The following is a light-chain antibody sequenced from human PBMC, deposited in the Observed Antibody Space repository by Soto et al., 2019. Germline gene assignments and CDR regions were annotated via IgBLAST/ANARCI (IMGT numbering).Light chain of an antibody. Sequence: DIQMTQSPSTLSASVGDRVTITCRASQRISDWLAWYQQKPGKPPKLLIYKASSLETGVPSRFSGSGSGTEFTLTISSLQPDDFATYYCQQYNSYLLTFGGGTKVEIK. J-gene: IGKJ4*01. V-gene: IGKV1-5*03. CDR3: QQYNSYLLT. CDR2: KAS. CDR1: QRISDW.